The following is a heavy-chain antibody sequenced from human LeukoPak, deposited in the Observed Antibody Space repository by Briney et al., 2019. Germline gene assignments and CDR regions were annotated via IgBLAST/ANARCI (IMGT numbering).Heavy chain of an antibody. CDR1: GFTLSSYW. V-gene: IGHV3-7*01. D-gene: IGHD3-22*01. CDR3: ARVDSDSYGFYDY. J-gene: IGHJ4*02. Sequence: GGSLRLSCAASGFTLSSYWMGWVRQAPGKGLEWVANIKKDGSEKKYVDSVKGRFTISRDNAKNSLLLQMNSLRAEDTAVYYCARVDSDSYGFYDYWGQGTLVTVSS. CDR2: IKKDGSEK.